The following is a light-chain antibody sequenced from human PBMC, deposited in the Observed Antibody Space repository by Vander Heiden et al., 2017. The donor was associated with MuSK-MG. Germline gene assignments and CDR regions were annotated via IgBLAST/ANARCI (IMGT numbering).Light chain of an antibody. CDR1: NIGSKS. CDR2: DDS. CDR3: QGWDSSSDHVV. J-gene: IGLJ2*01. V-gene: IGLV3-21*03. Sequence: SYVLTQPPSVSVAPGTTAMITCGGNNIGSKSVHWYQQKPGQAHVLVVYDDSDRPAGIPERFSGSNSGNTATLTISRVEAGDEADYYCQGWDSSSDHVVFGGGTKLTVL.